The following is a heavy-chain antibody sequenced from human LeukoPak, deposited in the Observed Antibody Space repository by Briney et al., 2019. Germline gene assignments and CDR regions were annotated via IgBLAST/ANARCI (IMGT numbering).Heavy chain of an antibody. V-gene: IGHV3-53*01. CDR3: ARRDTTGWYHHFDY. CDR2: LYNGGGA. CDR1: GFTVSSNS. J-gene: IGHJ4*01. D-gene: IGHD6-19*01. Sequence: GGFLRLSCAASGFTVSSNSMTWVRQAPGKGLEWVSILYNGGGANYADSVKGRFTISRDNSRNTLFLQMNSLRAEDTAVYYCARRDTTGWYHHFDYWGQEPWSPSPQ.